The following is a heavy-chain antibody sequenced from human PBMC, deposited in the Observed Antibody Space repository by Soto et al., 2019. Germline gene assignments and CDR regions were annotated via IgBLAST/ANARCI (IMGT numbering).Heavy chain of an antibody. Sequence: PGESLKISCKGSGYSFTSYWIGWVRQMPGKGLEWMGIIYPGDSDTRYSPSFQGQVTISADKSISTAYLQWSSLKASDTAMYYCARHGIDATHQNWFDPWGQGTLVTVSS. V-gene: IGHV5-51*01. J-gene: IGHJ5*02. CDR3: ARHGIDATHQNWFDP. CDR1: GYSFTSYW. D-gene: IGHD2-15*01. CDR2: IYPGDSDT.